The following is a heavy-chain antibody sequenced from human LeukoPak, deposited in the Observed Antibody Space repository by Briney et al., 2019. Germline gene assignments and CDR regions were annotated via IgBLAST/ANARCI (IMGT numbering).Heavy chain of an antibody. D-gene: IGHD3-22*01. CDR3: AGFFLDYYDSSGYHPGHAFDI. J-gene: IGHJ3*02. CDR2: IYYSGST. Sequence: SETLSLTCAVYGGSFSGYYWSWIRQPPVKGLEWIGSIYYSGSTYYNPSLKSRVTVSVDTSKNQFSLKLSSVTAADTAVYYCAGFFLDYYDSSGYHPGHAFDIWGQGTMVTVSS. CDR1: GGSFSGYY. V-gene: IGHV4-34*01.